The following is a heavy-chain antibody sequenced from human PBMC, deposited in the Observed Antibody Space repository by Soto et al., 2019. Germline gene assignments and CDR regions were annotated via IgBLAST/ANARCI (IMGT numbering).Heavy chain of an antibody. CDR2: IWYDGSNK. J-gene: IGHJ4*02. D-gene: IGHD3-22*01. Sequence: QVQLVESGGGVVQPGRSLRLSCAASGFTFSSYGMHWVSRAPGKGLEWVAVIWYDGSNKYYADSVKGRFTISRDNSKKTLYLQMNSLRAEDTAVYYCARDMYYDSSGSCFDYWGQGTLVTVSS. CDR3: ARDMYYDSSGSCFDY. V-gene: IGHV3-33*01. CDR1: GFTFSSYG.